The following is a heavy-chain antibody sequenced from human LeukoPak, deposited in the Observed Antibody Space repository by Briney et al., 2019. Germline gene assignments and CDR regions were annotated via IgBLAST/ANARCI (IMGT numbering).Heavy chain of an antibody. CDR2: IIPIFGTA. V-gene: IGHV1-69*05. CDR3: AGANSGYDEGPFDY. D-gene: IGHD5-12*01. J-gene: IGHJ4*02. Sequence: SVKVSCKASGGTFSSYAISWVRQAPGQGLEWMGRIIPIFGTANYAQKFQGRVTITTDESTSTAYMELSSLRSEDTAVYYCAGANSGYDEGPFDYWGQGTLVTVSS. CDR1: GGTFSSYA.